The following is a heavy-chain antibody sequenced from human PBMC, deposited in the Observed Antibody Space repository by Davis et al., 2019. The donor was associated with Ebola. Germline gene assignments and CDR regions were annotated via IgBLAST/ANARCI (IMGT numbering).Heavy chain of an antibody. CDR1: GFTFSNYG. D-gene: IGHD6-19*01. Sequence: GESLKISCAASGFTFSNYGMHWVRQAPGKGLEWVAVISFDGSTKYYADYVKGRFTVSRDNSKNTMFLHITSLRVGDTAVYYCARGWDSSGWQNWGQGTLVTVSS. V-gene: IGHV3-30*03. J-gene: IGHJ4*02. CDR3: ARGWDSSGWQN. CDR2: ISFDGSTK.